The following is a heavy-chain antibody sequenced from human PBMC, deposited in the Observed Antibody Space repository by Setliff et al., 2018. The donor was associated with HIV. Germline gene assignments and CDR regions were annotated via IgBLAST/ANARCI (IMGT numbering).Heavy chain of an antibody. CDR1: GGSISSSSHY. CDR2: IYYSGST. CDR3: ASYYRVSGWYQEASWFFDL. D-gene: IGHD6-19*01. Sequence: SETLSLTCTVSGGSISSSSHYWGWIRQPPGKGLEWVWSIYYSGSTYYNPSLKSRVTISLDTSKNQLSLKLSSVTTADTAVYYCASYYRVSGWYQEASWFFDLWGRGTLVTVS. V-gene: IGHV4-39*01. J-gene: IGHJ2*01.